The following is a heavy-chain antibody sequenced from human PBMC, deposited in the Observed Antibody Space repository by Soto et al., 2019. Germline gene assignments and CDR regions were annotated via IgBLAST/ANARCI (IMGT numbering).Heavy chain of an antibody. D-gene: IGHD3-22*01. CDR1: GYRSTSYW. CDR2: IFPSDADT. J-gene: IGHJ5*02. V-gene: IGHV5-51*01. CDR3: ARKDKSGYFNWFDL. Sequence: PGESLKISCRTSGYRSTSYWIDWVRHMPDKGLEWMAIIFPSDADTRYSPSFQGQVTISADRSTSTVFLQWASLKASDTAVYFWARKDKSGYFNWFDLWGQGTLVTVSS.